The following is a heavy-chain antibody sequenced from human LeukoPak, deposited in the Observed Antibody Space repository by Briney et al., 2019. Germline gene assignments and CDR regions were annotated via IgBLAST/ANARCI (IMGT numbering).Heavy chain of an antibody. CDR1: GGSFSGYY. Sequence: SETLSLTCAVYGGSFSGYYWSWIRQPPGKGLEWIGEINHSGSTNYNPSLKSRVTISVDTSKNQFSLKLSSVTAADTAVYYCARGVWFGEPVSSYYFDYWGQGTLVTVSS. CDR3: ARGVWFGEPVSSYYFDY. D-gene: IGHD3-10*01. V-gene: IGHV4-34*01. CDR2: INHSGST. J-gene: IGHJ4*02.